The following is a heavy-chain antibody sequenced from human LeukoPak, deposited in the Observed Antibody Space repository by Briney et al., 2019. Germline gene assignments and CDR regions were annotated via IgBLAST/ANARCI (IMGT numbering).Heavy chain of an antibody. D-gene: IGHD3-16*02. CDR1: GFTFSSFW. CDR2: INSVGSST. Sequence: GGSLRLSCAASGFTFSSFWMHWVRQAPGKGLVWVSRINSVGSSTSYADSVKGRFTISRDNAKNTLYLQMNSLRAEDTAVYYCARDSRYDYVWGSYRYFDYWGQGTLVTVSS. CDR3: ARDSRYDYVWGSYRYFDY. J-gene: IGHJ4*02. V-gene: IGHV3-74*01.